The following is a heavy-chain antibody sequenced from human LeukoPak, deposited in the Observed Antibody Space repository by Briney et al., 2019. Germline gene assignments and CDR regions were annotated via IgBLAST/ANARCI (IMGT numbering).Heavy chain of an antibody. V-gene: IGHV4-61*02. J-gene: IGHJ4*02. Sequence: PSETLSLTCTVSGGSISSGSYYWSWIRQPAGKGLEWIGRIYTSGSTNYNPSLKSRVTMPVDTSKNQFSLKLSSVTAADTAVYYCASWAFKRGFDYWGQGTLVTVSS. D-gene: IGHD3-10*01. CDR2: IYTSGST. CDR1: GGSISSGSYY. CDR3: ASWAFKRGFDY.